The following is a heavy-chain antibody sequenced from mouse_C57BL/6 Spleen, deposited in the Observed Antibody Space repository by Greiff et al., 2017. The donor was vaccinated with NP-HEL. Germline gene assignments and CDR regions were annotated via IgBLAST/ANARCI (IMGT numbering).Heavy chain of an antibody. CDR3: TRRYDYDAYYFDY. V-gene: IGHV1-15*01. CDR2: IDPETGGT. J-gene: IGHJ2*01. CDR1: GYTFTDYE. Sequence: QVQLQQPGAELVRPGASVTLSCKASGYTFTDYEMHWVKQTPVHGLEWIGAIDPETGGTAYNQKFKGKAILTADKSSSTAYMELRSLTSEDSAVYYCTRRYDYDAYYFDYWGQGTTLTVSS. D-gene: IGHD2-4*01.